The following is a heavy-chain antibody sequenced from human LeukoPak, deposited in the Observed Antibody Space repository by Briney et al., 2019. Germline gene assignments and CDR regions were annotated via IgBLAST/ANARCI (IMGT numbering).Heavy chain of an antibody. D-gene: IGHD6-19*01. J-gene: IGHJ6*02. V-gene: IGHV3-23*01. CDR3: ARSVSGWYNYYYYGMDV. Sequence: PGGSLSLSCAASGFTFSSYAMSWVRQAPGKGLEWVSAISGSGGSTYYADSVKGRFTISRDNSKNTLYLQMNSLRAEDTAVYYCARSVSGWYNYYYYGMDVWGQGTTVTVSS. CDR2: ISGSGGST. CDR1: GFTFSSYA.